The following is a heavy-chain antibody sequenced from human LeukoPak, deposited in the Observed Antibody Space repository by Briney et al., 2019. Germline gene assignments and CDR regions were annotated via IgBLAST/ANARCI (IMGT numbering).Heavy chain of an antibody. D-gene: IGHD3-22*01. CDR2: IYPGDSDT. CDR3: ARRSPYYYDSSGYYSLDY. J-gene: IGHJ4*02. CDR1: GYSFTSYW. Sequence: TGESLKISCKGSGYSFTSYWIGWVRQMPGKGLEWMGIIYPGDSDTRYSPSFQGQVTISADKSISTAYLQWSSLKASDTAMYYCARRSPYYYDSSGYYSLDYWGQGTLVTVSS. V-gene: IGHV5-51*01.